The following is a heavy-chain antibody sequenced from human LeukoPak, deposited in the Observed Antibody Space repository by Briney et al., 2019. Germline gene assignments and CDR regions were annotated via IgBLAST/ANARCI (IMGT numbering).Heavy chain of an antibody. CDR2: INPSTAST. D-gene: IGHD6-13*01. Sequence: ASVKVSCKASGYTFTTYYMHWVRQAPGQGLEWMGIINPSTASTDYALKFQGRVTMTRDTSTDTVYMELSNLRSEDTAVYYCARVGSHYTSSWSTPFDYWGQGTLVTVSS. CDR3: ARVGSHYTSSWSTPFDY. CDR1: GYTFTTYY. J-gene: IGHJ4*02. V-gene: IGHV1-46*01.